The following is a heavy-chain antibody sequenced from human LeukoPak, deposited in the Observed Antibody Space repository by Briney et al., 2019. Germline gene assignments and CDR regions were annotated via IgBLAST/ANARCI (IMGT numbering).Heavy chain of an antibody. CDR3: ARVVVVAATNWFDP. CDR1: GYTFTSYG. CDR2: ISAYNGNT. Sequence: ASVKVSCKASGYTFTSYGISWVRRAPGQGLEWVGWISAYNGNTNYAQKLQGRVTMTTDTSTSTAYMELRSLRSDDTAVYYCARVVVVAATNWFDPWGQGTLVTVSS. J-gene: IGHJ5*02. D-gene: IGHD2-15*01. V-gene: IGHV1-18*01.